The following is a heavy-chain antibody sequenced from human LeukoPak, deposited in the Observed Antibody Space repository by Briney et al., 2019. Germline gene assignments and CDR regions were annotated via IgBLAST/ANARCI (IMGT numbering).Heavy chain of an antibody. CDR2: IKQGGREE. D-gene: IGHD3-10*01. V-gene: IGHV3-7*03. CDR3: ARDNGGWFDT. Sequence: GGSLRLSCVASEFIFSNYWMSWVRQAPGKVLEWVANIKQGGREEKYVSSVKGRFAISRDDAKSTLYLQMDSLSGDDTAVYYCARDNGGWFDTWGRGTLVTVSS. CDR1: EFIFSNYW. J-gene: IGHJ5*02.